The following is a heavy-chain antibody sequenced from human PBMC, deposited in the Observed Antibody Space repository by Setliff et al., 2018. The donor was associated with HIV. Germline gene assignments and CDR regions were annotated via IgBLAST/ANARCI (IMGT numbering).Heavy chain of an antibody. J-gene: IGHJ4*02. V-gene: IGHV5-51*01. D-gene: IGHD3-10*01. CDR1: GYSFTTLW. Sequence: GESLKISCQASGYSFTTLWIAWVRQMPGKGLEWMGMVFPDDSDTRYSPSFQGQVSMSADKSINPAYLQWSSLKASDTAVYYCARSMGFKATTRLDFWGPGTLVTVSS. CDR2: VFPDDSDT. CDR3: ARSMGFKATTRLDF.